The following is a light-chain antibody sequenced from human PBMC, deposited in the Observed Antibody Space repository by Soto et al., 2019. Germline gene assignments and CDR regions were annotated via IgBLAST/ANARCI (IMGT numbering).Light chain of an antibody. CDR3: QQYDNLPPFT. J-gene: IGKJ5*01. V-gene: IGKV1-33*01. CDR2: DAS. Sequence: DIQMTQSPSSLSASVGDRVTITCQASQNINNYLNWYQQKPGRAPKLLIYDASNLEAGVPSRFSGSGSGTDFTFTISSLQPEDIATYYCQQYDNLPPFTFGQGTRLEI. CDR1: QNINNY.